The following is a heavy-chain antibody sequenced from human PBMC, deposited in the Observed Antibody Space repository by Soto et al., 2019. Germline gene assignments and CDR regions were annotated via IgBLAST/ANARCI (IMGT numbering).Heavy chain of an antibody. J-gene: IGHJ4*02. Sequence: SETLSLTCTVSGGSISSGDYYWSWIRQPPGKGLEWIGYIYYSGSTYYNPSLKSRVTISVDTSKNQFSLKLSSVTAADTAVYYCARGIGYSSGWYRTGGSLYFDYWGQGTLVTVSS. CDR2: IYYSGST. CDR1: GGSISSGDYY. CDR3: ARGIGYSSGWYRTGGSLYFDY. V-gene: IGHV4-30-4*01. D-gene: IGHD6-19*01.